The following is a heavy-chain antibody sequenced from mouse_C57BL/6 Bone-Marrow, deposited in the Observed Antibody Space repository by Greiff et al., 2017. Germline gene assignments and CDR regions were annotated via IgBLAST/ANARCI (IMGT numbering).Heavy chain of an antibody. CDR3: AKENWGTSYYFDY. Sequence: QVQLQQPGAELVRPGSSVKLSCKASGYTFTSYWMHWVKQRPIQGLEWIGNIDPSDSENHYNQKFKDKATLTVDKSSSTAYMQLSSLTSEDSAVYYCAKENWGTSYYFDYGGQGTTRTVSS. CDR2: IDPSDSEN. D-gene: IGHD4-1*01. CDR1: GYTFTSYW. J-gene: IGHJ2*01. V-gene: IGHV1-52*01.